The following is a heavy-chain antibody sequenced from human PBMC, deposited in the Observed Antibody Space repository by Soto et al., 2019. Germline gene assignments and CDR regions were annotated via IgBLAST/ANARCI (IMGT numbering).Heavy chain of an antibody. V-gene: IGHV1-69*12. CDR1: GGTFSSYA. CDR2: IIPIFGTA. J-gene: IGHJ4*02. D-gene: IGHD2-15*01. CDR3: ARDRCSGGSCYFDY. Sequence: QVQLVQSGAEVKKPGSSVKVSCKASGGTFSSYAISWVRQAPGQGLEWMGGIIPIFGTANYAQKFQGRVTITADESTSTAYMELSSLRSDDTAVYYCARDRCSGGSCYFDYWGQGTLVTVSS.